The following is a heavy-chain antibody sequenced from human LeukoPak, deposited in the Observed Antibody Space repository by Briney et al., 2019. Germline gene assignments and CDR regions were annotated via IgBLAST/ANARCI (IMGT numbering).Heavy chain of an antibody. D-gene: IGHD5-18*01. CDR3: AREKDTAMVPLERHQRYGMDV. Sequence: ASVKVSCKASGCTFTGYYMHWVRQAPGQGLEWMGWINPNSGGTNYAQKFQGWVTMTRDTSISTAYMELSRLRSDDTAVYYCAREKDTAMVPLERHQRYGMDVWGQGTTVTVSS. V-gene: IGHV1-2*04. CDR1: GCTFTGYY. J-gene: IGHJ6*02. CDR2: INPNSGGT.